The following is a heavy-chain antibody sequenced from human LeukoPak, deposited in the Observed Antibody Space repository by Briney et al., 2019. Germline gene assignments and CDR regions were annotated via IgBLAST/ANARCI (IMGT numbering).Heavy chain of an antibody. D-gene: IGHD3-10*01. J-gene: IGHJ4*02. CDR1: GYSFTRYF. CDR2: IIPSDGST. Sequence: VSSVQVSCKASGYSFTRYFIHWVRQAPGQGLEWMGIIIPSDGSTSYAQKFQGRVTMTRDTSTSTVYMELSSLRSEDTAVYYCARGKVVTMVRGVIITYFDYWGQGTLVTVSS. CDR3: ARGKVVTMVRGVIITYFDY. V-gene: IGHV1-46*01.